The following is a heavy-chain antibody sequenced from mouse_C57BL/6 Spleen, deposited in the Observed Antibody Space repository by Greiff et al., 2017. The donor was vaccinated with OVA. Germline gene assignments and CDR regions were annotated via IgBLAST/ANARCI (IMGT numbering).Heavy chain of an antibody. V-gene: IGHV5-6*01. D-gene: IGHD1-1*01. J-gene: IGHJ4*01. CDR1: GFTFSSYG. CDR3: ASPLDYGSSFYAMDY. Sequence: EVQRVESGGDLVKPGGSLKLSCAASGFTFSSYGMSWVRQTPDKRLEWVATISSGGSYTSYPDSVKGRFTISRDNAKNTLYLQMSSLKSEDTAMYYCASPLDYGSSFYAMDYWGQGTSVTVSS. CDR2: ISSGGSYT.